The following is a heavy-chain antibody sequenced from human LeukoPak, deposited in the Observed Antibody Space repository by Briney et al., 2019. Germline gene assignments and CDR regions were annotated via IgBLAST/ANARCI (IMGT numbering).Heavy chain of an antibody. CDR2: IYYSGST. J-gene: IGHJ6*02. CDR1: GDSISSFY. Sequence: PSETLSLTCTVSGDSISSFYWSWIRQPPGKGLEWIGYIYYSGSTTYNPSLKSRVTISVDTSKNQFSLKLSSVTAADTAVYYCARHGGGGTYHYYYGMDVWGQGTTVTVS. V-gene: IGHV4-59*08. CDR3: ARHGGGGTYHYYYGMDV. D-gene: IGHD2-15*01.